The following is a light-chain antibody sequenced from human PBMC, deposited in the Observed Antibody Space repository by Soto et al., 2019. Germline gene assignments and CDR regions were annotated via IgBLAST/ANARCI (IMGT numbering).Light chain of an antibody. CDR3: QQYGSSPPAT. V-gene: IGKV3D-20*01. CDR1: QSVSRSY. Sequence: EIVLTQSPATLSLSPGERATLSCGASQSVSRSYLAWYQQKPGLAPRLLIYDASIRATGIPDRFSGSGSGRDFTLTISRLEPEDFGVYYCQQYGSSPPATFGQGTKVEIK. J-gene: IGKJ1*01. CDR2: DAS.